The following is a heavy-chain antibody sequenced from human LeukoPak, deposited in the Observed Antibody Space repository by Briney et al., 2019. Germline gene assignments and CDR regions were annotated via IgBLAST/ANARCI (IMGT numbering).Heavy chain of an antibody. CDR3: AKQSYARSLGE. J-gene: IGHJ4*02. V-gene: IGHV3-23*01. CDR2: TNSGGTNT. CDR1: GFPFSDLS. Sequence: QTGGSLRLSCATSGFPFSDLSMTWVRQAPGKGLEWISTTNSGGTNTYYAESVKGRFTISRDNSKNALYLQMSSLRVEDTAIYYCAKQSYARSLGEGGPGTLVTVSS. D-gene: IGHD2-8*01.